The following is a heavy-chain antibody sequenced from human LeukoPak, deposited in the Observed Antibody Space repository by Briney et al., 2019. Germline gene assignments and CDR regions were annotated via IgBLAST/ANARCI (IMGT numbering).Heavy chain of an antibody. CDR2: INHSGST. CDR1: GGSFSGYY. D-gene: IGHD1-26*01. Sequence: PSETLSLTCAVYGGSFSGYYWSWIRQPPGKGLEWIGEINHSGSTNYNPSLKSRVTISVDTSKNQFSLKLSSVTAADTAVYYCALGLVGASFDYWGQGTLVTVSS. V-gene: IGHV4-34*01. CDR3: ALGLVGASFDY. J-gene: IGHJ4*02.